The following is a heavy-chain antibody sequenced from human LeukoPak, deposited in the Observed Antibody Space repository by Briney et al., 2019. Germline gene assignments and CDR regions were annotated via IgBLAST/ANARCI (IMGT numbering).Heavy chain of an antibody. CDR1: GFAFTDCW. Sequence: PGGSLRLSCAASGFAFTDCWMSWVRQAPGKGLEWVANINEDGSQKFYVDSVKGRFTISRDNSKNTLYLQMNSLRAEDTAVYYCARAEGGYGAYYFDYWGQGTLVTVSS. CDR2: INEDGSQK. V-gene: IGHV3-7*03. CDR3: ARAEGGYGAYYFDY. J-gene: IGHJ4*02. D-gene: IGHD5-12*01.